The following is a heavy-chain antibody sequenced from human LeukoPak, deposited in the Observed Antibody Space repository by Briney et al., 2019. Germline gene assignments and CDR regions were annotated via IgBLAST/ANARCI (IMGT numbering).Heavy chain of an antibody. J-gene: IGHJ6*03. V-gene: IGHV1-8*01. CDR2: MNPNSGNT. Sequence: GESLKISCKGSGYSFTSYDINWVRQATGQGLEWMGWMNPNSGNTGYAQKFQGRVTMTRNTSISTAYMELSSLRSEDTAVYYCARDNGGTAMAYYYYYYMDVWGKGTTVTISS. D-gene: IGHD5-18*01. CDR1: GYSFTSYD. CDR3: ARDNGGTAMAYYYYYYMDV.